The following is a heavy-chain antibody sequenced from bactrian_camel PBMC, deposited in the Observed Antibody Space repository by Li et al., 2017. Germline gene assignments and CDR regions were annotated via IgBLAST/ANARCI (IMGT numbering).Heavy chain of an antibody. CDR1: GNTANYQC. V-gene: IGHV3S53*01. D-gene: IGHD6*01. CDR3: AADAENGKYGDTCLFGY. CDR2: IDNEGRT. J-gene: IGHJ6*01. Sequence: QVQLVESGGDSVRTGGSLKLSCAASGNTANYQCMRWFRQAPGNEREGVAGIDNEGRTTYADSVQGRFTISRDGAKNTFFLQMNILKPEDTGTYYCAADAENGKYGDTCLFGYWGQGTQVTVS.